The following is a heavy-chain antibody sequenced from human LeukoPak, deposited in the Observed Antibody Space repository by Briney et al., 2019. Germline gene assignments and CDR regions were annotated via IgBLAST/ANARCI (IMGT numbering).Heavy chain of an antibody. CDR1: GFTFSSYA. J-gene: IGHJ6*02. CDR3: AKGRDIVVVVAAIGYHYGMDV. D-gene: IGHD2-15*01. V-gene: IGHV3-23*01. Sequence: PGGSLRLSCAASGFTFSSYAMSWVRQAPGKGLEWVSAISGSGGSTYYADSVKGRFTISRDNSKNTLYLQMNSLRAEDTAVYYCAKGRDIVVVVAAIGYHYGMDVWGQGTTVTVSS. CDR2: ISGSGGST.